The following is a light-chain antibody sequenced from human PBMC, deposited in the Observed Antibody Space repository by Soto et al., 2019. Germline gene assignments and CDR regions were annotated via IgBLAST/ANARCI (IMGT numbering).Light chain of an antibody. CDR3: QQRSNWPLT. CDR1: QSVSSY. Sequence: EIVLTQSPATLSLSPGERATLSCRASQSVSSYLAWYQQKPGQAPRLLISDASNRATGIPARFSGSGSGTDFTLPISSLEPEDFAVYYCQQRSNWPLTFGGGTKVEIK. V-gene: IGKV3-11*01. J-gene: IGKJ4*01. CDR2: DAS.